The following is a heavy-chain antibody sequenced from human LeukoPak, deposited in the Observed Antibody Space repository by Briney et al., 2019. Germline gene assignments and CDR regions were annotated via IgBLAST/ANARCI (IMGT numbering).Heavy chain of an antibody. J-gene: IGHJ4*02. CDR1: GFTFSSYA. V-gene: IGHV3-30*04. CDR3: ARAGIAVAGKSRD. D-gene: IGHD6-19*01. Sequence: PGGSLRLSCAASGFTFSSYAMHWVRQAPGKGLEWVAVIPYDGSNKYYADSVKGRFTISRDNSKNTLYLQMNSLRAEDTAVYYCARAGIAVAGKSRDWGQGTLVTVSS. CDR2: IPYDGSNK.